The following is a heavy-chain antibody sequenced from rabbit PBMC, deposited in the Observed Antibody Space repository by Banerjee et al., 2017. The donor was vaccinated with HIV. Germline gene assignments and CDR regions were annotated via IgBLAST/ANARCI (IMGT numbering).Heavy chain of an antibody. D-gene: IGHD1-1*01. CDR2: IYAGSSGIT. J-gene: IGHJ4*01. CDR1: GFSFSNSYW. CDR3: ARRTPYTYYFNL. Sequence: QSLEESGGDLVKPGASLTLTCTASGFSFSNSYWMSWVRQAPGKGLEWIACIYAGSSGITYYASWAKGRFTISKTSSTTVTLQMTSLTAADTATYFCARRTPYTYYFNLWGPGTLVTVS. V-gene: IGHV1S40*01.